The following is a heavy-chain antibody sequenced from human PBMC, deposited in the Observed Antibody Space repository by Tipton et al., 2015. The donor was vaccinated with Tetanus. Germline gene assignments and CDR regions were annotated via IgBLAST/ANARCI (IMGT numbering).Heavy chain of an antibody. CDR2: IYIRETT. J-gene: IGHJ3*02. V-gene: IGHV4-39*01. Sequence: TLSLTCTVSGDSIGRTSPHRGWDRQPPGKDLEWIGSIYIRETTYYNPSLKSRVTISEDTSKNQFSLKLSSVIAADTAMYYCARWTASGKGAFDIWGQGTMVTVSS. D-gene: IGHD3/OR15-3a*01. CDR3: ARWTASGKGAFDI. CDR1: GDSIGRTSPH.